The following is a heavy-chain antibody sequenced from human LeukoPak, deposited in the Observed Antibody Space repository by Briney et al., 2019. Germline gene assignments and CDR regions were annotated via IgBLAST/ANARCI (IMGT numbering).Heavy chain of an antibody. V-gene: IGHV3-33*01. CDR1: GFTFRSYG. Sequence: GSAQRLSCAASGFTFRSYGMHGVGQAPGKGLAGVAVVWYEGSNKYYADSVKGRFTISRDNSKNTLYLRMNSLRAEDTAVYYCARQRGKAAYGSGSYRYYYYGMDVWGQGTTVTVSS. CDR2: VWYEGSNK. CDR3: ARQRGKAAYGSGSYRYYYYGMDV. D-gene: IGHD3-10*01. J-gene: IGHJ6*02.